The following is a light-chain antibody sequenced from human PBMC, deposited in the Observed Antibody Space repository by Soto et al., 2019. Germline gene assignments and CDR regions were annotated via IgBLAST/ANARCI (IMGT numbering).Light chain of an antibody. Sequence: QSVLTQPASVSGSPGQWITISCTGTSSDVGGYNYVSWYQQHAGKAPKLMIYEVINRSSGVSNRFSGSKSGNTASLTISGLQAEDEADYYCSSYTTTNTYVFGPGTKVTVL. CDR3: SSYTTTNTYV. CDR1: SSDVGGYNY. J-gene: IGLJ1*01. V-gene: IGLV2-14*01. CDR2: EVI.